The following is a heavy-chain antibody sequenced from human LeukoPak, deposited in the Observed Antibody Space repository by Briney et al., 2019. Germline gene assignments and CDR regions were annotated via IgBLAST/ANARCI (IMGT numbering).Heavy chain of an antibody. J-gene: IGHJ4*02. D-gene: IGHD6-19*01. CDR1: GFTFSSYA. CDR2: ISYDGSNK. CDR3: ARDVPSGWYVDY. Sequence: GGSLRLSCAASGFTFSSYAMHWVRQAPGKGLEWVAVISYDGSNKYYADSVKGRFTISRDNSKNTLYLQMNSLRAEDTAVYYCARDVPSGWYVDYWGQGTLVTVSS. V-gene: IGHV3-30-3*01.